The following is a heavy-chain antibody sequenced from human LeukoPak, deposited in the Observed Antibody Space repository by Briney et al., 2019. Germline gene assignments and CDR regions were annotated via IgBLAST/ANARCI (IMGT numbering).Heavy chain of an antibody. CDR1: GYTFTGYY. CDR2: INPNSGGT. CDR3: ARDLGLKGYSGYDFFY. V-gene: IGHV1-2*02. D-gene: IGHD5-12*01. J-gene: IGHJ4*02. Sequence: ASVKVSCKASGYTFTGYYMHWVRQAPGQGLEWMGWINPNSGGTNYAQKFKGRVTMTRDTSISTAYMELSRLRSDDTAVYYCARDLGLKGYSGYDFFYWGQGTLVTVSS.